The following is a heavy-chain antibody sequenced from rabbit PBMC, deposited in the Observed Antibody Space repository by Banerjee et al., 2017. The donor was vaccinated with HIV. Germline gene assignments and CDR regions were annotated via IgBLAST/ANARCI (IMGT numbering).Heavy chain of an antibody. D-gene: IGHD7-1*01. CDR1: GFTLSSYW. Sequence: QEQLVESGGGLVQPEGSLTLTCKASGFTLSSYWMWWVRQAPGKGLEWIACIGAGSSGTTYYASWAKGRFTISKTSSTTVTLQMTSLTAADTATYFCLRRWHSTDLWGPGTLVTVS. V-gene: IGHV1S45*01. CDR3: LRRWHSTDL. CDR2: IGAGSSGTT. J-gene: IGHJ4*01.